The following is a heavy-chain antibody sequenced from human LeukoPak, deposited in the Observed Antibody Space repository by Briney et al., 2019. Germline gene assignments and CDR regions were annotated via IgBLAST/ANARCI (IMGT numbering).Heavy chain of an antibody. V-gene: IGHV3-30*03. CDR3: ARVRVPSRILLPYFDY. CDR1: GFTLTSYS. J-gene: IGHJ4*02. CDR2: MSYDRTNK. D-gene: IGHD2-15*01. Sequence: GGSLRLSCAASGFTLTSYSIQWVRQAPGKGLEWVAVMSYDRTNKYYADSVKGRFIISRDNSENTVYLQMNDLRAEDTAVYYCARVRVPSRILLPYFDYWGQGALVTVSS.